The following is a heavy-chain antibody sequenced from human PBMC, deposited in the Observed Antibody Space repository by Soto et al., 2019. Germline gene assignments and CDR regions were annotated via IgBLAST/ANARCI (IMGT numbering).Heavy chain of an antibody. CDR3: AKGRGGSRKGGAHPSWGTP. CDR2: IGGSGGST. V-gene: IGHV3-23*01. CDR1: GFSFGDYV. Sequence: EVQLLESGGGLVRPGGSLRLSCAASGFSFGDYVMSWVRQGPGKGLEWVSGIGGSGGSTYYADSVKGRFTISRDNSKNTVYLQMEGLRAEDTAGYYCAKGRGGSRKGGAHPSWGTPGGEGT. J-gene: IGHJ1*01. D-gene: IGHD2-2*01.